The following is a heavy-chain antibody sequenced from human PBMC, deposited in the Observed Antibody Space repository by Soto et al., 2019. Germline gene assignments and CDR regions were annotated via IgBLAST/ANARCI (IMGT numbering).Heavy chain of an antibody. V-gene: IGHV3-21*01. CDR1: GFTFSSYS. Sequence: EVQLVESGGGLVKPGGSLRLSCAASGFTFSSYSMNWVRQAPGKGLEWVSSISRSSTYIYYADLVKGRFTISRDNAKNSLYLQMNRLRAGDTAVYYCARETGIADYFDYWGQGTLVTVSS. J-gene: IGHJ4*02. CDR2: ISRSSTYI. CDR3: ARETGIADYFDY. D-gene: IGHD1-1*01.